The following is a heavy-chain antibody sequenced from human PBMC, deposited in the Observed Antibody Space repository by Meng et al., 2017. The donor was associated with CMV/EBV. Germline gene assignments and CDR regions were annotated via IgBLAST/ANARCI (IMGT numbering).Heavy chain of an antibody. Sequence: GGSLRLSCAASGFTFSSYWMHWVRQAPGKGLVWVSRINSDGSSTSYADSVKGRFTISRDNAKNTLYLQMNSLRAEDTAVYYCARGGYYYDSGGYLKGWGQGTLVTVSS. V-gene: IGHV3-74*01. CDR2: INSDGSST. CDR1: GFTFSSYW. CDR3: ARGGYYYDSGGYLKG. D-gene: IGHD3-22*01. J-gene: IGHJ4*02.